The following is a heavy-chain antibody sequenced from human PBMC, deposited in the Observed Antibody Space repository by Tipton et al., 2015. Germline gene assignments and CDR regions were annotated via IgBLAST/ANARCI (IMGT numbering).Heavy chain of an antibody. CDR2: IQYSGGT. Sequence: TLSLTCTVSGGSVSSGTSYHWSWIRQPPGKELQWIGYIQYSGGTNYNPSLESRVSMSVDTSKTQFSLEMRSVTATDTAVYYCARARGRHGGLFDSWGQGTLVTVSS. CDR3: ARARGRHGGLFDS. V-gene: IGHV4-61*01. CDR1: GGSVSSGTSY. J-gene: IGHJ4*02. D-gene: IGHD4-23*01.